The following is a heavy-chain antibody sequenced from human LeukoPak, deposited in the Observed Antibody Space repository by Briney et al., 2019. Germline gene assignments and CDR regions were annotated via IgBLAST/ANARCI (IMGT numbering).Heavy chain of an antibody. V-gene: IGHV4-34*01. Sequence: SETLSLTCAVYGGSFSGYYWSWIRQPPGKGLDWIGEINHSGSTNYNPSLKSRVTISVDTSKNQFSLKLSSVTAADTAVYYCARRSQYNWFDPWGQGTLVTVSS. CDR1: GGSFSGYY. CDR3: ARRSQYNWFDP. CDR2: INHSGST. J-gene: IGHJ5*02.